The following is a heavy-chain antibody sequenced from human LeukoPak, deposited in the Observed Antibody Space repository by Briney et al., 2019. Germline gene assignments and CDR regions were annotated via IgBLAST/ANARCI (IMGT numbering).Heavy chain of an antibody. CDR2: IIPIFGTA. D-gene: IGHD5-24*01. Sequence: ASVKVSCKASGGTFSSYAISWVRQAPGQGLEWMGGIIPIFGTANYAQKFQGRVTMTRNTSISTAYMELSSLRSEGTAVYYCARGGERWLQPARMDVWGKGTTVTISS. CDR3: ARGGERWLQPARMDV. V-gene: IGHV1-69*05. CDR1: GGTFSSYA. J-gene: IGHJ6*03.